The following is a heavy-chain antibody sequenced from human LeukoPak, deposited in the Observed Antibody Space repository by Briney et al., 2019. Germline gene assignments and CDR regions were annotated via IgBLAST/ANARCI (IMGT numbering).Heavy chain of an antibody. CDR2: ISGSGGST. Sequence: GGSLRLSCAASGFTFSSFAMSWVRQAPGKGLEWVSAISGSGGSTYYADSVKGRFTISRDNSKNTLYLQMNSLRAEDTAIYYCANNDFGLGGALDIWGQGTMVTVSS. CDR3: ANNDFGLGGALDI. V-gene: IGHV3-23*01. CDR1: GFTFSSFA. D-gene: IGHD4/OR15-4a*01. J-gene: IGHJ3*02.